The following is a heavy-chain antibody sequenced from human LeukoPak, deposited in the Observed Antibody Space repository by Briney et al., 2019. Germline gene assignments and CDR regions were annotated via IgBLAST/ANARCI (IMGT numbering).Heavy chain of an antibody. J-gene: IGHJ5*02. Sequence: SQTLSLTCTVSGGSISSGGYYCSWIRQHPGKGLEWIGYLYYSRRTYYNPYLKSRVTISVDPSKNQCSLKLSSVTAADTAVYYCARENCGGDCYTYNWFDPWGQGTLVTVSS. D-gene: IGHD2-21*02. CDR3: ARENCGGDCYTYNWFDP. CDR1: GGSISSGGYY. V-gene: IGHV4-31*03. CDR2: LYYSRRT.